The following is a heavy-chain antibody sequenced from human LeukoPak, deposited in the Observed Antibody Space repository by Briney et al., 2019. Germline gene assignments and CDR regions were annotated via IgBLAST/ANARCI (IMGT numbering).Heavy chain of an antibody. CDR2: IKTDGSDT. CDR1: GFTFSSYW. J-gene: IGHJ4*02. CDR3: ARGDYSSHTL. D-gene: IGHD4-11*01. V-gene: IGHV3-74*01. Sequence: GSLRLSCAASGFTFSSYWMHWVRQSPGKRLVWVSRIKTDGSDTYYADSVRGRFTISRDNAKNTLYLQMDSLRAEDTAVYFCARGDYSSHTLWGQGTLVTVSS.